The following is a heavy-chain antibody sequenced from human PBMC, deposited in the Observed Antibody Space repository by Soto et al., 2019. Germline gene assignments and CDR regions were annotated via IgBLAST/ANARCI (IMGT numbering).Heavy chain of an antibody. CDR3: ARGGAIFGVAPPHYYYMDV. CDR2: ISAYNGNT. CDR1: GYTFTSYG. V-gene: IGHV1-18*01. J-gene: IGHJ6*03. D-gene: IGHD3-3*01. Sequence: GASVKVSCKASGYTFTSYGISWVRQAPGQGPEWMGWISAYNGNTNYAQKLQGRVTMTTDTSTSTAYMELRSLRSDDTAVYYCARGGAIFGVAPPHYYYMDVWGKGTTVTVSS.